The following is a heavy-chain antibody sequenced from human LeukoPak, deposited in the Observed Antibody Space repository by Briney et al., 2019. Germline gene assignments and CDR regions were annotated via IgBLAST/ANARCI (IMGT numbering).Heavy chain of an antibody. Sequence: ASVKVSCKASGYTFTTYDINWVRQATGQGLEWMGWMNPYSGNTGYAQKFRGRVSITKNTSISTAYMELSSLRSEDTAVYYCARGDVWGTYRSHYFDYWGQGTLVTVSS. CDR3: ARGDVWGTYRSHYFDY. V-gene: IGHV1-8*03. CDR2: MNPYSGNT. CDR1: GYTFTTYD. D-gene: IGHD3-16*02. J-gene: IGHJ4*02.